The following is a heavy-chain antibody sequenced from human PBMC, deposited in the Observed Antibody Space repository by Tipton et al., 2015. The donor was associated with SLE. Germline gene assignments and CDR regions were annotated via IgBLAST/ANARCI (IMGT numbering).Heavy chain of an antibody. CDR1: GFTFSSYG. Sequence: SLRLSCTASGFTFSSYGIHWVRQAPGKGLEWVAVIWYDGSSKYYADSVKGRFTISRDNAKNSLYLQMNSLRAEDTAVYYCARHATWGQGTLVTVSS. D-gene: IGHD2-2*01. CDR3: ARHAT. V-gene: IGHV3-33*01. J-gene: IGHJ5*02. CDR2: IWYDGSSK.